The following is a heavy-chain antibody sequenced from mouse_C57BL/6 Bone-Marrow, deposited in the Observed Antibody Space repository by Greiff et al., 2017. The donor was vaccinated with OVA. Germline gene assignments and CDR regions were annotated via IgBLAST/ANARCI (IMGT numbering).Heavy chain of an antibody. D-gene: IGHD1-1*01. CDR1: GYTFTDYY. CDR3: AREEIYYYGSSYGFAY. V-gene: IGHV1-26*01. CDR2: INPNNGGT. J-gene: IGHJ3*01. Sequence: VQLQQSGPELVKPGVSVKISCKASGYTFTDYYMNWVKQSHGKSLEWIGDINPNNGGTSYNQKFKGKATLTVDKSSSTAYMELRSLTSEDSAVYYCAREEIYYYGSSYGFAYWGQGTLVTVSA.